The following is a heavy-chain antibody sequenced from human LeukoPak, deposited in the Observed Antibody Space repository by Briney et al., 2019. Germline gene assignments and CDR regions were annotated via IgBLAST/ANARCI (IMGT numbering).Heavy chain of an antibody. CDR2: ISAFNGNT. J-gene: IGHJ2*01. Sequence: ASVKASCKASRYPVTSSVASWVRQAPGQGLEWVGWISAFNGNTNYAQNLQGRVTMTTKASPRTAYMERRCRAADAAASCDSTSGCTATGNYYFDLWGRGTLVSVSS. D-gene: IGHD1-1*01. V-gene: IGHV1-18*01. CDR1: RYPVTSSV. CDR3: TSGCTATGNYYFDL.